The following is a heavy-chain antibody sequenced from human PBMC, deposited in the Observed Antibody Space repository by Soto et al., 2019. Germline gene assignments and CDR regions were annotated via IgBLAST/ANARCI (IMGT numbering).Heavy chain of an antibody. V-gene: IGHV3-33*01. J-gene: IGHJ4*02. CDR1: GFTFSSYG. Sequence: GGSLRLSCAASGFTFSSYGMHWVRQAPGKGLEWVAVIWYDGSNKYYVDSVKGRFTISRENSKNTLYLQMNSLRAEDPAVYFWARGADSSGYFHFDYWGQGTLVTVSS. D-gene: IGHD3-22*01. CDR2: IWYDGSNK. CDR3: ARGADSSGYFHFDY.